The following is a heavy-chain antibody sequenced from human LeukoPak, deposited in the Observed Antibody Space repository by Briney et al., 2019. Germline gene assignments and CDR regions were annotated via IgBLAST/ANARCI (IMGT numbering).Heavy chain of an antibody. Sequence: SETLSLTCTVSGGSISSGSYYWGWLGQPPRKGLEWIATISHSGSTYYNPSLKSRVTISLDTSQNQFSLKLSSVTAADTAVYYCARQSGGNTWPFDYWGQGTLVTVSS. CDR2: ISHSGST. V-gene: IGHV4-39*01. J-gene: IGHJ4*02. CDR1: GGSISSGSYY. D-gene: IGHD1-26*01. CDR3: ARQSGGNTWPFDY.